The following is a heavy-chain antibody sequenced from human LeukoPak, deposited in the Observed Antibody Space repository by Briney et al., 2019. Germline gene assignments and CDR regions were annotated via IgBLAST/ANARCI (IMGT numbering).Heavy chain of an antibody. D-gene: IGHD4-17*01. Sequence: ASVKVSCKASGYTFTSYAMHWVRQAPGQRLEWMGWISAYNGNTNYAQKLQGRVTMTTDTSTSTAYMELRSLRSDDTAVYYCARDREITVTGDAFDIWGQGTMVTVSS. CDR2: ISAYNGNT. J-gene: IGHJ3*02. CDR1: GYTFTSYA. CDR3: ARDREITVTGDAFDI. V-gene: IGHV1-18*01.